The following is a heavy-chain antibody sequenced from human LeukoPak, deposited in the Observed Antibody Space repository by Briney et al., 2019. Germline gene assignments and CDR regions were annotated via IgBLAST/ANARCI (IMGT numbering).Heavy chain of an antibody. Sequence: VGSLRLSCARSGLTFRISAMKWVRQAPGRGLEWVSTQIQSGGNSYYAASLRGRFPISRDNSRNPLYLQLSNLRADDTAVYNGATPPPHCGRECVRTDP. D-gene: IGHD1-26*01. V-gene: IGHV3-23*01. J-gene: IGHJ5*02. CDR3: ATPPPHCGRECVRTDP. CDR2: QIQSGGNS. CDR1: GLTFRISA.